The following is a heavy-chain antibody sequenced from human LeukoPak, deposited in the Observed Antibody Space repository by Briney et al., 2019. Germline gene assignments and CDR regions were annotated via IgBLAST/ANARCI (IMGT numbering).Heavy chain of an antibody. V-gene: IGHV4-34*01. CDR3: ARETRDSWYYF. CDR1: GGSFSGYY. D-gene: IGHD6-13*01. J-gene: IGHJ4*02. CDR2: INHSGST. Sequence: PSETLSLTCAVYGGSFSGYYWSWIRQPPGKGLEWIGEINHSGSTNYNPSLKSRVTMSVDTSRNQFSLRLSSVTAADTAVYYCARETRDSWYYFWGQGTRVTVSS.